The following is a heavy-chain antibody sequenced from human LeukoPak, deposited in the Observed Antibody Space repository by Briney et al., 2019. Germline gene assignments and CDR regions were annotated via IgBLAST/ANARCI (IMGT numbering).Heavy chain of an antibody. CDR3: ARDGEGYSSGWYPYYYYYMDV. V-gene: IGHV3-23*01. D-gene: IGHD6-19*01. CDR2: ISGSGGST. CDR1: GFTFSSYG. J-gene: IGHJ6*03. Sequence: GGTLRLSCAASGFTFSSYGMSWVRQAPGKGLEWVSAISGSGGSTYYADSVKGRFTISRDNAKNSLYLQMNSLRAEDTAVYYCARDGEGYSSGWYPYYYYYMDVWGKGTTVTVSS.